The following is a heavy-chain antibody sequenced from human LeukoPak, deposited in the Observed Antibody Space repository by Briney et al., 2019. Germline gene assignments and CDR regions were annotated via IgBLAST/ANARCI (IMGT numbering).Heavy chain of an antibody. D-gene: IGHD1-26*01. CDR1: GFTFSRYW. CDR3: ARGGVGSFDY. V-gene: IGHV3-7*01. Sequence: GGSLRLSCVASGFTFSRYWMSWVRQAPGKGLEWVANIKEDGSEKYYVDSEKGRFTISRDNAKNTVYLQMNSLRAEDTAVYYCARGGVGSFDYWGQGALVTVSS. J-gene: IGHJ4*02. CDR2: IKEDGSEK.